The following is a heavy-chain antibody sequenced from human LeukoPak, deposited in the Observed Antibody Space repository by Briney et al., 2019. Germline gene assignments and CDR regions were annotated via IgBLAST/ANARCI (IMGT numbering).Heavy chain of an antibody. V-gene: IGHV3-23*01. D-gene: IGHD5-18*01. J-gene: IGHJ4*02. CDR3: ARAMAVVYSYGKQDY. CDR1: GFTFSSYA. Sequence: GDSLRLSCAASGFTFSSYAMNWVRQAPGKGLEWVSSITASGGNTYYADSVKGRFTIYRDNSKTTLYLQMNSLRAEDTAVYHCARAMAVVYSYGKQDYWGQGTLVTVSS. CDR2: ITASGGNT.